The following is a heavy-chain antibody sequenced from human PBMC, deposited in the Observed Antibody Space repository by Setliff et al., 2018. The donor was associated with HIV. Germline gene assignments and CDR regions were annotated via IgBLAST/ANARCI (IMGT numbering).Heavy chain of an antibody. Sequence: SETLSLTCTVSNGSISSHYWSWIRQPPGKGLEWNGNMYYSGSTNYNPSLKSRVTISLERSQNHFSLKLSSVTAADTAVYYCAREVAYYDSSRYLLLYYFDSWGQGTLVTVSS. J-gene: IGHJ4*02. V-gene: IGHV4-59*11. CDR3: AREVAYYDSSRYLLLYYFDS. D-gene: IGHD3-22*01. CDR2: MYYSGST. CDR1: NGSISSHY.